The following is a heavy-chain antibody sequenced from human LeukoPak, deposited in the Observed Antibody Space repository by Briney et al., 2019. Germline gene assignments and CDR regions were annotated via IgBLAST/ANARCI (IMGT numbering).Heavy chain of an antibody. CDR2: INPNSGGT. D-gene: IGHD2-15*01. V-gene: IGHV1-2*02. CDR3: AREVGYCSGGSCRDAFDI. J-gene: IGHJ3*02. Sequence: GASVKVSCKASGYTFTGYYMHWVRQAPGQGLEWMGWINPNSGGTNYAQKFQGRVTMTRDMSTSTVYMELSSLRSEDTAVYYCAREVGYCSGGSCRDAFDIWGQGTMVTVSS. CDR1: GYTFTGYY.